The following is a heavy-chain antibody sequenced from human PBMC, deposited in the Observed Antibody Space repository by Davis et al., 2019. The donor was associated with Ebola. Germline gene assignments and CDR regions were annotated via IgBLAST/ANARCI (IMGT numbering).Heavy chain of an antibody. J-gene: IGHJ6*02. V-gene: IGHV1-18*01. Sequence: AASVKVSCKTFGYTFTSYGITWVRQAPGQGLEWMGWISAYNGNTNYAQKVQGRVTMTTDTSTSTAYMDLRILTSDDTAVYYCARDGEQWLPHYYGMDVWGQGTTVTVSS. CDR2: ISAYNGNT. CDR3: ARDGEQWLPHYYGMDV. D-gene: IGHD6-19*01. CDR1: GYTFTSYG.